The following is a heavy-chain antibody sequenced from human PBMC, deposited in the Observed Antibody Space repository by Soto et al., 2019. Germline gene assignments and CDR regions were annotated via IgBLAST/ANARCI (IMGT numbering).Heavy chain of an antibody. J-gene: IGHJ6*03. CDR2: ISSSGSTI. V-gene: IGHV3-11*01. D-gene: IGHD6-13*01. CDR3: ARAVAAAGYYYYYYYYMDV. CDR1: GFTFSDYY. Sequence: QVQLVDSGGGLVKPGGSLRLSCAASGFTFSDYYMSWIRQAPGKGLEWVSYISSSGSTIYYADSVKGRFTNAGDNAKNSLYLHMNSLRAEDTAVYYCARAVAAAGYYYYYYYYMDVWGKGTTVTVSS.